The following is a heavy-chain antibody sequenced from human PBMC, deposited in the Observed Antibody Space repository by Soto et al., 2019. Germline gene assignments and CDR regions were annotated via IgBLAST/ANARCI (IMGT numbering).Heavy chain of an antibody. CDR2: LTSGGDDE. Sequence: EVQLLESGGTLVQPGGSLRLSCVASGFSFSTHTMNWVRQAPGKGLEWVSRLTSGGDDESYADSIRGRSTISRDNSKSTLYLQMNSLRAEDTAIYYCAKGLDRASLDYWGQGAQVNVSS. CDR3: AKGLDRASLDY. V-gene: IGHV3-23*01. CDR1: GFSFSTHT. J-gene: IGHJ4*02. D-gene: IGHD1-1*01.